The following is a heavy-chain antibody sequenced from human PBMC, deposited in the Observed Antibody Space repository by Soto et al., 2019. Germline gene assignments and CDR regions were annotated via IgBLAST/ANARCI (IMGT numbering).Heavy chain of an antibody. CDR3: AKTYYYDSSGYAPAFDY. CDR1: GFAFSSYA. V-gene: IGHV3-23*01. Sequence: GGSLRLSCAASGFAFSSYAMSWVRQAPGKGLEWVSAISGSGGSTYYADSVKGRFTIPRDNSKNTLYLQMNSLRAEDTAVYYCAKTYYYDSSGYAPAFDYWGQGTLVTVSS. CDR2: ISGSGGST. J-gene: IGHJ4*02. D-gene: IGHD3-22*01.